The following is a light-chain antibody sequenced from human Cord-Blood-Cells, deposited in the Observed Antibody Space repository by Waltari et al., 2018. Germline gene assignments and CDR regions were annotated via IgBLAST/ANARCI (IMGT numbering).Light chain of an antibody. J-gene: IGKJ5*01. Sequence: DLVMTQSPDSLAVSLGESATINCTSSKSVLYSSNNKNYLAWYQQNPGQAHKLLIYWASTREAGVPDRFSGSGSGTDFTLTISSLQAEDVAVYDCQQYYSTITFGQGTRLEIK. CDR1: KSVLYSSNNKNY. V-gene: IGKV4-1*01. CDR2: WAS. CDR3: QQYYSTIT.